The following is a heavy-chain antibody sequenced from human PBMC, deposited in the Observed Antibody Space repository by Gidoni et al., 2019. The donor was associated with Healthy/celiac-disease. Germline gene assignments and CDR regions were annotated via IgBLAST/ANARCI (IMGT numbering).Heavy chain of an antibody. CDR1: TFSSYS. CDR2: ISSSSSYI. CDR3: ARDLVKRGPFDY. D-gene: IGHD3-16*01. J-gene: IGHJ4*02. Sequence: TFSSYSMNWVRQAPGKGLEWVSSISSSSSYIYYADSVKGRFTISRDNAKNSLYLQKNSLRAEDTAVYYCARDLVKRGPFDYWGQGTLVTVSS. V-gene: IGHV3-21*01.